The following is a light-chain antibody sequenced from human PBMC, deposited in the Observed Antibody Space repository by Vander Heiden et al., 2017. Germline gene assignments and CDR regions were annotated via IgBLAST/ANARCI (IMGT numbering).Light chain of an antibody. CDR3: SSYTSTSTTHLV. V-gene: IGLV2-14*03. CDR2: DVS. J-gene: IGLJ1*01. Sequence: SALTHPASASASPGQSITISCTGTSSDVGGYNYVSWYQHHPGNAPNLMIFDVSHRPSGVVHLFSGSNSGTTSATTTSGLQADDEADYYCSSYTSTSTTHLVFGTGTTLTVL. CDR1: SSDVGGYNY.